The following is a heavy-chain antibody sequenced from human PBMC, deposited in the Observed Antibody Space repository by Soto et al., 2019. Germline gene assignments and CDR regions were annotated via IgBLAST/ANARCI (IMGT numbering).Heavy chain of an antibody. Sequence: QVQLVESGGGAVQPGRSLRLSCAASGFTFSSYGMHWVRQAPGKGLEWVAVIWYDGSNKYYADSVKGRFTISRDNSKNTLYLQMNSLRAEDTAVYYCARDQRILWFGEFADAFDIWGQGTMVTVSS. J-gene: IGHJ3*02. CDR3: ARDQRILWFGEFADAFDI. CDR1: GFTFSSYG. D-gene: IGHD3-10*01. V-gene: IGHV3-33*01. CDR2: IWYDGSNK.